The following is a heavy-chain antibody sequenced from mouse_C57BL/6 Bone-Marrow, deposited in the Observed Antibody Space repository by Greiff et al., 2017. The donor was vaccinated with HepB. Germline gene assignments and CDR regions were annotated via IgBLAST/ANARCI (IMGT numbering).Heavy chain of an antibody. CDR3: ARRTFYEYDAFAY. CDR2: INPNNGGT. V-gene: IGHV1-26*01. Sequence: VQLQQSGPELVKPGASVKISCKASGYTFTDYYMNWVKQSHGKSLEWIGDINPNNGGTSYNQKFKGKATLTVDKSSSTAYMELRSLTSEDSAVYYCARRTFYEYDAFAYWGQGTLVTVSA. J-gene: IGHJ3*01. CDR1: GYTFTDYY. D-gene: IGHD2-4*01.